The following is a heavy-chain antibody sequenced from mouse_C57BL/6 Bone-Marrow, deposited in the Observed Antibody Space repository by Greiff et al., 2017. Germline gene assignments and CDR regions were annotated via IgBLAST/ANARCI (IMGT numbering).Heavy chain of an antibody. J-gene: IGHJ2*01. CDR2: IDPSDSYT. CDR3: ARTGFEY. V-gene: IGHV1-69*01. Sequence: QVQLKQPGAELVMPGASVKLSCKASGYTFTSYWMHWVKQRPGQGLEWIGEIDPSDSYTNYTQKFKGKSTLTVDKSSSTAYMQRSRLTSEDSAVYYCARTGFEYWGQGTTLTVSS. CDR1: GYTFTSYW.